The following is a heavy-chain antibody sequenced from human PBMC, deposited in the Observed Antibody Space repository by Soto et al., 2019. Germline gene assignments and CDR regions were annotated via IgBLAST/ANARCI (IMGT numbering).Heavy chain of an antibody. D-gene: IGHD6-6*01. CDR3: AKGKYSAASTFDY. V-gene: IGHV3-30*18. J-gene: IGHJ4*02. Sequence: QVQLVESGGGVVQPGRSLRLSCAASGFTFSSYGMHWVRQAPGKGLEWVAGMSNDGTNKYYTDSVKGRFTISRDNSNNTLYLQMSSLRAADTAVSYCAKGKYSAASTFDYWGQGTLVIVFS. CDR2: MSNDGTNK. CDR1: GFTFSSYG.